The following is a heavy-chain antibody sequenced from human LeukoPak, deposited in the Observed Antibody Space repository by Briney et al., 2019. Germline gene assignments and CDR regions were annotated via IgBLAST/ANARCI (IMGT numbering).Heavy chain of an antibody. CDR1: GGTFSSYA. CDR2: IIPILGIA. J-gene: IGHJ4*02. D-gene: IGHD6-25*01. CDR3: ARVPLASSDLTGYYFDY. V-gene: IGHV1-69*04. Sequence: ASVKVSCKASGGTFSSYAISWVRQAPGQGLEWMGRIIPILGIANYAQKFQGRVTITADKSTSTAYMELSSLRSEDTAVYYCARVPLASSDLTGYYFDYWGQGTLVTVSS.